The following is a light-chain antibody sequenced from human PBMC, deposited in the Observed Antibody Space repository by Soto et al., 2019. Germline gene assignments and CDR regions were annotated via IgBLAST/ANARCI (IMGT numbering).Light chain of an antibody. Sequence: DIQMTQSPSTLSASVGDRVTITCRASQSISSWLAGYQQKPGKAPKLLIYDASSLESGVTSRFSGSGSGTEFTLTISSLQPDDFATYYCQQYNSYSITFGQGTRLEIK. CDR3: QQYNSYSIT. V-gene: IGKV1-5*01. J-gene: IGKJ5*01. CDR1: QSISSW. CDR2: DAS.